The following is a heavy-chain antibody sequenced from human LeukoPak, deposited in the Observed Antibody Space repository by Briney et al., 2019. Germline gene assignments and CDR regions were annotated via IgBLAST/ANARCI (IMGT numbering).Heavy chain of an antibody. J-gene: IGHJ4*02. V-gene: IGHV3-33*01. CDR1: GFIFSSYA. CDR2: IWFDGSNQ. D-gene: IGHD5-18*01. CDR3: ARGLGYSYGYGIDY. Sequence: GGSLRLSCAASGFIFSSYAMHWVRRAPGKGPEWVAIIWFDGSNQYYAESVEGRFTVSRDNSKNTLYLQMYSLRAEDTAVYSCARGLGYSYGYGIDYWGQGTLVIASS.